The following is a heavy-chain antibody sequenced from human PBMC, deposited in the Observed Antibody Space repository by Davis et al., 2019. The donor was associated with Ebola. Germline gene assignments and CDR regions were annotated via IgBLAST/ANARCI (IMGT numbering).Heavy chain of an antibody. J-gene: IGHJ4*02. V-gene: IGHV1-2*02. D-gene: IGHD5-12*01. CDR1: GYTFTGYY. CDR3: ARGSGYSGYDHFDY. Sequence: ASVKVSCKASGYTFTGYYMHWVRQAPGQGLEWMGWMNPNSGGTNYAQKFQGRVTMTRDTSISTAYMELSRLRSDDTAVYYCARGSGYSGYDHFDYWGQGTLVTVSS. CDR2: MNPNSGGT.